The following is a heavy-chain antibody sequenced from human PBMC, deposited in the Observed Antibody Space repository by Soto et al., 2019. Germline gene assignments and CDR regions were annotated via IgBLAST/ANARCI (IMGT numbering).Heavy chain of an antibody. Sequence: EVQLAESGGGMVQPGGSLRLSCVASGFTFSSYDMHWVRQAPGKGLEYVSSISSNAGTTYYGNSVKGRFTISRDNSKNTLYLQMGSLRAEDMAVYYCVRRVSGNYDYWGQGTLVTVSS. CDR3: VRRVSGNYDY. CDR1: GFTFSSYD. D-gene: IGHD1-7*01. V-gene: IGHV3-64*01. J-gene: IGHJ4*02. CDR2: ISSNAGTT.